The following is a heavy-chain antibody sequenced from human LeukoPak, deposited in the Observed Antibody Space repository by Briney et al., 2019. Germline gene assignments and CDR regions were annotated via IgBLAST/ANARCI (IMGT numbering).Heavy chain of an antibody. Sequence: SETLSLTCTVSGGSISSYYWGWIRQPPGKGLEWIGSIYYSGSTYYNPSLKSRVTILVDTSKNQFSLKLSSVTAADTAVYYCARDLPSLASYYDGNKLGFDYWGQGTLVTVSS. CDR2: IYYSGST. D-gene: IGHD3-22*01. CDR1: GGSISSYY. CDR3: ARDLPSLASYYDGNKLGFDY. V-gene: IGHV4-39*07. J-gene: IGHJ4*02.